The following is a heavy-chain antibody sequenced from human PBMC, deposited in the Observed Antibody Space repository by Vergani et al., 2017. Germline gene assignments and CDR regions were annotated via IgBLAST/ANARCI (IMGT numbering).Heavy chain of an antibody. J-gene: IGHJ4*02. Sequence: EVQLVESGGGLVKPGGSLRLSCAASGFTFSNAWMSWVRQAPGKGLVWVSRINSDGSSTSYADSVKGRFTISRDNAKNTLYLQMNSLRAEDTAVYYCAREPDSSGNDYWGQGTLVTVSS. V-gene: IGHV3-74*01. D-gene: IGHD3-22*01. CDR2: INSDGSST. CDR3: AREPDSSGNDY. CDR1: GFTFSNAW.